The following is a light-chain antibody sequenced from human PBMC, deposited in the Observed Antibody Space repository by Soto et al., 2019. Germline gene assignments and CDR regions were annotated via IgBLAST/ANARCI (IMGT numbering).Light chain of an antibody. V-gene: IGLV2-14*01. Sequence: QSALTQPASVSGSPGQSITISCTGTRSDVGRYNYVSWYQQHPGKAPKLLIYEVTYRPSGVSTRFSASKSGSTASLTISGIQAEDEADYYCSSYSTTSSASYVFGTGTKVTVL. CDR1: RSDVGRYNY. CDR3: SSYSTTSSASYV. CDR2: EVT. J-gene: IGLJ1*01.